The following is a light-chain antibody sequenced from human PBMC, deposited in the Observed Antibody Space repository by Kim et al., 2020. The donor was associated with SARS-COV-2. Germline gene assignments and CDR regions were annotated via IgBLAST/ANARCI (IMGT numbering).Light chain of an antibody. CDR3: QEYDNLPALT. Sequence: DIQMTQSPSSLSAPVGDRVTITCQASQNINKYLNWYQQKPGRAPKLLIYDASNLQTGVPTRFSGRGSGTDFSFTISSLQPEDVATYYCQEYDNLPALTFGGGTKVDIK. V-gene: IGKV1-33*01. J-gene: IGKJ4*01. CDR2: DAS. CDR1: QNINKY.